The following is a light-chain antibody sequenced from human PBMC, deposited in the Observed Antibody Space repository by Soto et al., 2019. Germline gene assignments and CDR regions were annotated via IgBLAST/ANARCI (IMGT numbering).Light chain of an antibody. CDR1: SSNIGASYD. CDR2: GNS. Sequence: QSVLTQPHSVSGAPGQRVTISCTGSSSNIGASYDGHRYQQLPGTDPKLLIYGNSNRPSGVTDRFSGSKSGPSASLAITGLQAEDEADYDCQAYDSSLSRLVFGGGTDLTVL. V-gene: IGLV1-40*01. CDR3: QAYDSSLSRLV. J-gene: IGLJ3*02.